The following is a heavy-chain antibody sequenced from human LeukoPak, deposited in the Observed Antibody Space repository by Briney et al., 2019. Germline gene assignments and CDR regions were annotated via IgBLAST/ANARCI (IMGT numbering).Heavy chain of an antibody. D-gene: IGHD3-10*01. Sequence: PSETLSLTCTVSGGSISSSSYYWGWIRQPPGKGLEWIGSIYYSGSTYYNPSLKSRVTISVDTSKNQFSLKLSSVTAADTAVYYCATYGHGSGSYYKYSYYYYYMDVWGKGTAVTVSS. J-gene: IGHJ6*03. V-gene: IGHV4-39*07. CDR3: ATYGHGSGSYYKYSYYYYYMDV. CDR2: IYYSGST. CDR1: GGSISSSSYY.